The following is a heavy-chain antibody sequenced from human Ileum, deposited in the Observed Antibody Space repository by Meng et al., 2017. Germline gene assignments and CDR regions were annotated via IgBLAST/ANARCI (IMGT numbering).Heavy chain of an antibody. J-gene: IGHJ4*02. CDR1: GFTFNNYG. V-gene: IGHV3-33*01. D-gene: IGHD1-26*01. CDR2: IWHDGKNK. CDR3: ARDPGREGPIDY. Sequence: HLLGAGGCVVHPGTSLRLSCVASGFTFNNYGMHWVRQAPGKGLEWVAVIWHDGKNKYYGDSVKDRFTISRDNSKNILYLQLTSLTAEDTAVYYCARDPGREGPIDYWGQGTLVTASS.